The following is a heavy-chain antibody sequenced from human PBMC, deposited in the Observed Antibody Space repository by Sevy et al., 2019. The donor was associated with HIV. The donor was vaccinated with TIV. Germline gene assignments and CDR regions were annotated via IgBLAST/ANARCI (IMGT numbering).Heavy chain of an antibody. CDR2: ISAYNGNT. J-gene: IGHJ4*02. CDR1: GYTFTNYG. D-gene: IGHD2-2*02. V-gene: IGHV1-18*04. Sequence: ASVKVSCKASGYTFTNYGINWVRQAPGQGLEWMGWISAYNGNTEYEQNFQGRVTMTTDTSTSTAYMELGSLRSDDTAVYYCARYCSSTSCYTVERKLDYWGQGTLVTVSS. CDR3: ARYCSSTSCYTVERKLDY.